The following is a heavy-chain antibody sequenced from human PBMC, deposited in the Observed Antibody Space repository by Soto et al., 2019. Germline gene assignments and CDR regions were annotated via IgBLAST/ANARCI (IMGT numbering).Heavy chain of an antibody. V-gene: IGHV3-43D*03. Sequence: GGSLRLSCAAFGFSFEDYGIHWVRQGPGKGLEWVSLITWDGGSTYFADFVRGRFTVSKDNSKKSVFLQMDTLTHADTGVYYCAKDGGPYYGMDVWGLGTTVTVSS. CDR2: ITWDGGST. CDR3: AKDGGPYYGMDV. J-gene: IGHJ6*02. D-gene: IGHD3-10*01. CDR1: GFSFEDYG.